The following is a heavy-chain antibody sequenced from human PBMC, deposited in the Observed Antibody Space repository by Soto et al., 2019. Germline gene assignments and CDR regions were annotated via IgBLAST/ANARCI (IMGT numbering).Heavy chain of an antibody. Sequence: SETLSLTCTVSGGSVSSGDYYWSWIRQPPGKGLEWIGYIYYSGSTNYNPSLKSRVSISLDTSRNQFSLRLTSVTAADTAVYYCARIPVDTYMINWFDPWGQGTLVTVSS. V-gene: IGHV4-61*08. CDR1: GGSVSSGDYY. D-gene: IGHD5-18*01. CDR3: ARIPVDTYMINWFDP. J-gene: IGHJ5*02. CDR2: IYYSGST.